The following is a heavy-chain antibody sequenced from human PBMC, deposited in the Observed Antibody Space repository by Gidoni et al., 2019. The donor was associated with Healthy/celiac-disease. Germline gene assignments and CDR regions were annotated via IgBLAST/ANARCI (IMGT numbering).Heavy chain of an antibody. CDR3: ARTDSSSWYGGMDV. Sequence: QVQLVQSGAEVKKPGSSVKVSCKASGGTFRSYAISWVRQAPGQGLEWMGGSIPICGIANYAQKFQGRVTITADKSTSTAYMELSSLRSEDTAVYYCARTDSSSWYGGMDVWGQGTTVTVSS. V-gene: IGHV1-69*17. J-gene: IGHJ6*02. D-gene: IGHD6-13*01. CDR1: GGTFRSYA. CDR2: SIPICGIA.